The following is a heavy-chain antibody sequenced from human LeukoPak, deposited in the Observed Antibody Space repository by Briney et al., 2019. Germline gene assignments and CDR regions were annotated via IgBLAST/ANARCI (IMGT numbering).Heavy chain of an antibody. CDR3: AVPPYDILTGYYNTPQYGMDV. CDR2: ISYERSNK. Sequence: PGGALRLSCAASGFTFSTYWMHWVRQAPAKGLEWGAVISYERSNKYYADSLKGRFTISTDNSKNTLYLQMNSLRAEDTAVYSCAVPPYDILTGYYNTPQYGMDVWGKGTTVTVSS. D-gene: IGHD3-9*01. J-gene: IGHJ6*04. V-gene: IGHV3-30*03. CDR1: GFTFSTYW.